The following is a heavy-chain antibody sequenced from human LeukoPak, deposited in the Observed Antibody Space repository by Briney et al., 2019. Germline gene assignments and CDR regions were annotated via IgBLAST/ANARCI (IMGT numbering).Heavy chain of an antibody. V-gene: IGHV4-39*07. CDR2: IYYSGST. CDR3: ARANRVSLYYFDY. D-gene: IGHD5/OR15-5a*01. CDR1: GGSISSSSYY. Sequence: SETLSLTCTVSGGSISSSSYYWGWIRQPPGKGLEWIGSIYYSGSTYYNPSLKSRVTISVDTSENQFSLKLSSVTAADTAVYYCARANRVSLYYFDYWGQGTLVTVSS. J-gene: IGHJ4*02.